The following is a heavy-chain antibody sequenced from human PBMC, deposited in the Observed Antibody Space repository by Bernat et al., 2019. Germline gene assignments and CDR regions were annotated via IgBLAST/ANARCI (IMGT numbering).Heavy chain of an antibody. CDR2: ISAGGTT. Sequence: EVQLLESGGGLVQPGGSLRLSCAASGFTFSSYAMSWLRQAPGKGLHWVSSISAGGTTYYADSVKGRFTISRDNSKTTLYLQMNSLRAEDTAVYYCARDGGNYWGWFDPWGQGTLVTVSS. V-gene: IGHV3-23*01. CDR3: ARDGGNYWGWFDP. J-gene: IGHJ5*02. CDR1: GFTFSSYA. D-gene: IGHD1-26*01.